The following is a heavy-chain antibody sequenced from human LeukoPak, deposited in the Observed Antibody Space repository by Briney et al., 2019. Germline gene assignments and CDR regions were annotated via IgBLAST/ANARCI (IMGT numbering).Heavy chain of an antibody. CDR1: GGSISGSY. J-gene: IGHJ4*02. CDR3: ARGIESYGDYGY. V-gene: IGHV4-59*01. Sequence: SETLSLTCTVSGGSISGSYWSWVRQPPGKGLEWIAYMYNSGSTNYNPSLKSRVTISIDTSKNQFSLKLSSLTAADTAIYYCARGIESYGDYGYWGQGILVTVSS. CDR2: MYNSGST. D-gene: IGHD4-17*01.